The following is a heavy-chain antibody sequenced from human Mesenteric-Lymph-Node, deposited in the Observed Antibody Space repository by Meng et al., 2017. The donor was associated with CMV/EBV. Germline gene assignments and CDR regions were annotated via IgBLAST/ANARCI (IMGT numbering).Heavy chain of an antibody. D-gene: IGHD3-10*01. J-gene: IGHJ6*02. CDR3: AKDDLREGRDYYYGMDV. Sequence: GGSLRLSCAASGFTFSGHGMHWVRQAPGKGLEWVAFIRYDGSDTSYADSVKGRFTISRDNSKNTLYLQMNSLRAEDTAVYYCAKDDLREGRDYYYGMDVWGQGTTVTVSS. V-gene: IGHV3-30*02. CDR2: IRYDGSDT. CDR1: GFTFSGHG.